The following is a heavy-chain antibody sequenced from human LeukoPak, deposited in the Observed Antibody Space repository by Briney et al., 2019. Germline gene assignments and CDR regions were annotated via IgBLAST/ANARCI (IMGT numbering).Heavy chain of an antibody. D-gene: IGHD6-25*01. CDR1: GFTFSSYW. V-gene: IGHV3-7*03. J-gene: IGHJ4*02. CDR2: IKEDGSEK. Sequence: GGSLRLSCVASGFTFSSYWMSWVRQAPGKGLEWVANIKEDGSEKDYLDSVKGRFTISRDNAKNSVYLQIRSLRADDTAVYYCARDTRGGHFDYWGQGTLVTVSS. CDR3: ARDTRGGHFDY.